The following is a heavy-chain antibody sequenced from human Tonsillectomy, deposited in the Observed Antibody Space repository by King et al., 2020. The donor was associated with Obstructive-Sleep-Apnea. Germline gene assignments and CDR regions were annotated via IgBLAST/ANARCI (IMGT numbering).Heavy chain of an antibody. CDR1: GGSISSYY. V-gene: IGHV4-59*01. J-gene: IGHJ2*01. Sequence: VQLQESGPGLVKPSETLSLTCTVSGGSISSYYWSWIRQPPGKGLEWIGYIYYSGSTNYNPSLKSRVTISVDTSKNQFSLKLSSVTAADTAVYYCARDHSSSWLLLPEHWYFDLWGRGTLVTVSS. D-gene: IGHD6-13*01. CDR2: IYYSGST. CDR3: ARDHSSSWLLLPEHWYFDL.